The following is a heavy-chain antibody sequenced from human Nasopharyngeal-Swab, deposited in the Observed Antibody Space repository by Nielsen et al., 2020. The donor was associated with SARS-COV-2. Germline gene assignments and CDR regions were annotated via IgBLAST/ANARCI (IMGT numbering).Heavy chain of an antibody. J-gene: IGHJ6*03. CDR1: GFTFSSYS. D-gene: IGHD2-2*01. Sequence: SCAASGFTFSSYSMNWVRQAPGKGLEWVSYISSSSSTIYYADSVKGRFTISRDNAKNSLYLQMNSLRAEDTAVYYCARDVVVETYYYYYMDVWGKGTTVTVSS. V-gene: IGHV3-48*01. CDR3: ARDVVVETYYYYYMDV. CDR2: ISSSSSTI.